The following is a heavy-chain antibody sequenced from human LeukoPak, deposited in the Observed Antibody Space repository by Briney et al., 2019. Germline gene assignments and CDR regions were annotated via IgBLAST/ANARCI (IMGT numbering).Heavy chain of an antibody. CDR2: ISTFNGNR. Sequence: ASVKVSCKASGCTFTSYGFSWVRQAPGQGLEWMGWISTFNGNRHYAQRLQDRVTMTTDTSTSTVYMELRSLRSDDTAVYYCARGVLSGSAPFDYWGQGTLVIVSS. CDR1: GCTFTSYG. CDR3: ARGVLSGSAPFDY. J-gene: IGHJ4*02. D-gene: IGHD1-26*01. V-gene: IGHV1-18*01.